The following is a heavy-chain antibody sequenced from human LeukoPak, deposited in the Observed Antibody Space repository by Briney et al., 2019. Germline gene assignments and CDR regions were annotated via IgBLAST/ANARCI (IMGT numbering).Heavy chain of an antibody. Sequence: GGSLRLSCAASGFTFSSYAMSWVRQAPGKGLEWVSAISGSGGSTYYADSVKGRFTISRDNSKNTLYLQMDSLRAEDTAVYYCAKGTGYSSGWYVDYWGQGTLVTVSS. CDR1: GFTFSSYA. J-gene: IGHJ4*02. D-gene: IGHD6-19*01. CDR2: ISGSGGST. CDR3: AKGTGYSSGWYVDY. V-gene: IGHV3-23*01.